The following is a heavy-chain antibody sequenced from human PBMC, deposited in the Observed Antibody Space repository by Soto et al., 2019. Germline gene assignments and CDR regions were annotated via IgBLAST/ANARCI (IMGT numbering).Heavy chain of an antibody. CDR3: AKVAIFGVVIRVYFDY. V-gene: IGHV3-23*01. Sequence: GGSLRLSCAASGFTFSSYAMSWVRQAPGKGLEWVSAISGSGGSTYYADSVKGRFTISRDNSKNTLYLQMNSLRAEDTAVYYCAKVAIFGVVIRVYFDYWGQGTLVTVSS. D-gene: IGHD3-3*01. CDR2: ISGSGGST. J-gene: IGHJ4*02. CDR1: GFTFSSYA.